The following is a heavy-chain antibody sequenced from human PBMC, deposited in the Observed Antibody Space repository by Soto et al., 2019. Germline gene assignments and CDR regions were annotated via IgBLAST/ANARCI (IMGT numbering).Heavy chain of an antibody. J-gene: IGHJ4*02. D-gene: IGHD3-3*01. CDR1: GGSFSGYY. CDR3: ARGRMIFGVVIGWSYYFDY. Sequence: SETMSLTCAVYGGSFSGYYWSWIRKPPGKGLEWIGEINHSGSTNYNPSLKSRVTISVDTSKNQFSLKLSSVTAADTAVYYCARGRMIFGVVIGWSYYFDYWGQGTLVTVSS. CDR2: INHSGST. V-gene: IGHV4-34*01.